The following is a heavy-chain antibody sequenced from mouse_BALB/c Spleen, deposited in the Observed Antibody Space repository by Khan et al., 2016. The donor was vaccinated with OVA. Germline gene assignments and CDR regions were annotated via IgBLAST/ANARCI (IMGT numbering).Heavy chain of an antibody. Sequence: QVQLKESGAELAKPGASVKMSCKASGYTFTSYWMHWIKQRPGQGLEWIGYINPTSGYTDYNQKFKDKATLTADKSSSTAYMQLSSLTSDDSAVYYCARVRIDYWGQGPALTVSS. CDR3: ARVRIDY. CDR2: INPTSGYT. J-gene: IGHJ2*01. V-gene: IGHV1-7*01. CDR1: GYTFTSYW.